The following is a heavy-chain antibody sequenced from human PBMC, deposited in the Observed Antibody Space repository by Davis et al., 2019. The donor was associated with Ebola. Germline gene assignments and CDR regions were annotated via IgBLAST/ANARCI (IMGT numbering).Heavy chain of an antibody. Sequence: GESLKISCAASGFIVSDKYMSWVRQAPGKGLEWVSVIYRDERTYYANSVRGRFTISRDNSKDTLYLQMNSLRREDTAVYFCVKWSGSNRYHLDYWGKGTLVRVSS. CDR2: IYRDERT. CDR3: VKWSGSNRYHLDY. D-gene: IGHD1-26*01. CDR1: GFIVSDKY. J-gene: IGHJ4*02. V-gene: IGHV3-53*05.